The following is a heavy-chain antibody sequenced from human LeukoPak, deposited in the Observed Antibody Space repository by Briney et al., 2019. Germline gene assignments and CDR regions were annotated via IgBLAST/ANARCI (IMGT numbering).Heavy chain of an antibody. CDR2: IRSKANSYAT. CDR3: TTCGGDCYLHY. CDR1: GFTFSGSA. V-gene: IGHV3-73*01. D-gene: IGHD2-21*02. Sequence: RGSLRLSCAASGFTFSGSAMHWVCQASGKGLEWVCRIRSKANSYATAYAASVKGRFTISRDDSKNTAYLQMNSLKTEDTAVYYCTTCGGDCYLHYWGQGTLVTVSS. J-gene: IGHJ4*02.